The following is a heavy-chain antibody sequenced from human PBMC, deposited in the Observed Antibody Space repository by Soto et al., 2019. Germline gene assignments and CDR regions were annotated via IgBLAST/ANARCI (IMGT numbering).Heavy chain of an antibody. V-gene: IGHV3-64*01. CDR1: GFTFSSYA. Sequence: PGGSLRLSNADSGFTFSSYAMHWVRQAPGKGLEYVSAISSNGGSTYYANSVKGRFTISRDNSKNTLYLQMGSLRAEDMAVYYCARVSYDWSFDYWGQGTLVTVSS. CDR2: ISSNGGST. J-gene: IGHJ4*02. D-gene: IGHD5-12*01. CDR3: ARVSYDWSFDY.